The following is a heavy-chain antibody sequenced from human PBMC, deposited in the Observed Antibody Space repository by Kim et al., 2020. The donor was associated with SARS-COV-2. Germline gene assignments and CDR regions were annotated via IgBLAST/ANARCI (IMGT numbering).Heavy chain of an antibody. J-gene: IGHJ4*02. V-gene: IGHV4-61*01. Sequence: SETLSLTCTVSGGSFSSGSYYWSWIRQPPGKGLEWIGYINYSGSTNYNPSLKSRVTISVDTSKNQFSLKLSSVTAADAAVYYCARSWYYGSSGWGRRGYYFDYWGQGTLVTVSS. CDR1: GGSFSSGSYY. D-gene: IGHD3-22*01. CDR3: ARSWYYGSSGWGRRGYYFDY. CDR2: INYSGST.